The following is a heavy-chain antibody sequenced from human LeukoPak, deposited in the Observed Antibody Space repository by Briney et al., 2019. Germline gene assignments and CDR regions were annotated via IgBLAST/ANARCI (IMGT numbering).Heavy chain of an antibody. D-gene: IGHD2-2*01. CDR2: INPSGGST. Sequence: ASVKVSCKASGYTFTSYYMHWVRQAPGQGLEWMGIINPSGGSTSYAQKFQGRVTMTRDTSTSTVYMELSSLRSEDTAVYYCARDPVSPNCSSTSCYGIYYYYYYYMDVWGKGTTVTVSS. V-gene: IGHV1-46*01. CDR1: GYTFTSYY. CDR3: ARDPVSPNCSSTSCYGIYYYYYYYMDV. J-gene: IGHJ6*03.